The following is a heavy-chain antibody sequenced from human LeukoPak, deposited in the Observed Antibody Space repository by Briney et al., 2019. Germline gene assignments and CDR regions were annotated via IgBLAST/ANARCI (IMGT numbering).Heavy chain of an antibody. CDR3: ARSTYYYGSGSYYSSSFDY. D-gene: IGHD3-10*01. J-gene: IGHJ4*02. Sequence: PSETLSLTCAVYGGSFSGYYWSWIRQPPGKGLEWIGEINHSGSTNYNPSLKSRVTISVDTSKNQFSLKLSSVTAADTPVYYCARSTYYYGSGSYYSSSFDYWGQGTLVTVSS. CDR2: INHSGST. CDR1: GGSFSGYY. V-gene: IGHV4-34*01.